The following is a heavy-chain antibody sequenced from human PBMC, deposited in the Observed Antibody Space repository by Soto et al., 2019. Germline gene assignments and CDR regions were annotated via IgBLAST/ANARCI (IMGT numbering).Heavy chain of an antibody. CDR3: ARTFCSTTSCQAHGMDV. D-gene: IGHD2-2*01. CDR1: GDSVSSGSYY. Sequence: QVQLQESGPGLVKPSETLSLTCTVSGDSVSSGSYYWTWIRQPPGKGLEWIGYLYYTGTTNYNPSLKSRVTMSLDTSSNQFSLRLSSVTAADTAVYFCARTFCSTTSCQAHGMDVWGQGTSVTASS. J-gene: IGHJ6*02. V-gene: IGHV4-61*01. CDR2: LYYTGTT.